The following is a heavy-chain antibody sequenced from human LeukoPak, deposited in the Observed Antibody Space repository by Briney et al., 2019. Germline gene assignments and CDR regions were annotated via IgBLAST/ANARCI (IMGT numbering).Heavy chain of an antibody. J-gene: IGHJ4*02. V-gene: IGHV3-7*03. CDR1: GFAFSSYW. CDR2: INQNGNST. Sequence: GGSLRLSCEASGFAFSSYWASWVRQAPGKGLEWVSDINQNGNSTNYVDSAKGRFTISKDNAKNTLYLQMNSLRAEDTAVYYFARSLCPKDDWGQGILVTVSS. CDR3: ARSLCPKDD.